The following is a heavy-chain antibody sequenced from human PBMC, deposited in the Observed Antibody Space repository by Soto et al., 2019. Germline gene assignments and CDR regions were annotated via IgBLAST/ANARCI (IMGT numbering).Heavy chain of an antibody. Sequence: DSLTISCQGSGYSFASYWIGLVRQMPGKDLEWMGIIYPGDSDTRYSPSFQGQVTISADKSLRTAYLQWTSLKASDTALYYCARTRSFTLGFYYDGMDVWGQGTTVTVSS. V-gene: IGHV5-51*01. D-gene: IGHD6-6*01. J-gene: IGHJ6*02. CDR2: IYPGDSDT. CDR1: GYSFASYW. CDR3: ARTRSFTLGFYYDGMDV.